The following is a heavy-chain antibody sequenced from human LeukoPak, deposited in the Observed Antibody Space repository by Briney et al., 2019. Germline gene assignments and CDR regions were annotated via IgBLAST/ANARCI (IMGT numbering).Heavy chain of an antibody. CDR3: VNSGFDP. V-gene: IGHV3-21*01. CDR2: ISSSSSYI. CDR1: GFTFSSYS. Sequence: GGSLRLSCAASGFTFSSYSMNWVRQAPGKGLEWVSSISSSSSYIYYADSVKGRFTISRDNFKNTLSLQMNGLRVEDTALYYCVNSGFDPWGQGTLVTVSS. J-gene: IGHJ5*02. D-gene: IGHD3-10*01.